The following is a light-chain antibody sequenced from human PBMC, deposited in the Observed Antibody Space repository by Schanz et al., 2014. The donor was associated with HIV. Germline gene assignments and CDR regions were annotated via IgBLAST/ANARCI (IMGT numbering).Light chain of an antibody. J-gene: IGLJ1*01. CDR3: QSYDSSLSGPYL. CDR1: SGDVGSYNY. CDR2: EVT. Sequence: QCALTQPASVSGSPGQSISISCTGTSGDVGSYNYVSWYQQHPGKAPKLMIYEVTKRPSGVSDRFSGSKSGTSASLAITGLQAEDEADYYCQSYDSSLSGPYLFGTGTKLTVL. V-gene: IGLV2-14*01.